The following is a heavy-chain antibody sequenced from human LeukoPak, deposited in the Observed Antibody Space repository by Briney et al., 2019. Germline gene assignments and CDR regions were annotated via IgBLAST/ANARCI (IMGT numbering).Heavy chain of an antibody. J-gene: IGHJ6*03. CDR1: GFTFSNAW. D-gene: IGHD6-13*01. CDR2: IRSKANSYAT. V-gene: IGHV3-73*01. Sequence: GGSLRLSCAASGFTFSNAWMSWVRQASGKGLEWVGRIRSKANSYATAYAASVKGRFTISRDDSKNTAYLQMNSLKTEDTAVYYCIAAVQDYYYYMDVWGKGTTVTISS. CDR3: IAAVQDYYYYMDV.